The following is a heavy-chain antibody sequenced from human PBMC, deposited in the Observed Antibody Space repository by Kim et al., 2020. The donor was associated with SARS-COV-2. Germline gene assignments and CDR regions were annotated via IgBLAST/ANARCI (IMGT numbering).Heavy chain of an antibody. J-gene: IGHJ4*02. V-gene: IGHV4-39*07. CDR2: IYYSGST. CDR1: GGSISSSSYY. D-gene: IGHD2-21*02. Sequence: SETLSLTCTVSGGSISSSSYYWGWIRQPPGKGLEWIGSIYYSGSTYYNPSLKSRVTISVDTSKNQFSLKLSSVTAADTAVYYCARQRAYCGGDCYWVEVGAFDYWGQGTLVTVSS. CDR3: ARQRAYCGGDCYWVEVGAFDY.